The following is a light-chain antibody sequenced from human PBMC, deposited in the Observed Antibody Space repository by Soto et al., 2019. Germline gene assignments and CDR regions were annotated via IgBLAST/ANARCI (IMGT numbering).Light chain of an antibody. CDR2: GVS. CDR3: SSYGRSNVV. V-gene: IGLV2-8*01. CDR1: SSDVGGYNY. Sequence: QSVLTQPPSASGSPGQSVTISCTGTSSDVGGYNYVSWYQQHPGKAPKLMIYGVSKRPSGVPDRFSGSKSGNTASLTVSGVQDEDEAYYSSSSYGRSNVVFGRGTKLTVL. J-gene: IGLJ2*01.